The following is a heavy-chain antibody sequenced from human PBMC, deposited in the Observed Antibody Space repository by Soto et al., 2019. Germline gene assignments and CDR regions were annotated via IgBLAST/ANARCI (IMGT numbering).Heavy chain of an antibody. J-gene: IGHJ4*02. CDR2: INPGGGST. D-gene: IGHD3-22*01. Sequence: ASVKVSCKASGYTFTNYYLHWVRQAPGQGLEWVAMINPGGGSTRYAQKFQGRITVTRDTSTSTAYMELSSLRSEDTAVYYCAITSGYDSSGYYPPDFDYWGQGTLVTVSS. CDR1: GYTFTNYY. V-gene: IGHV1-46*01. CDR3: AITSGYDSSGYYPPDFDY.